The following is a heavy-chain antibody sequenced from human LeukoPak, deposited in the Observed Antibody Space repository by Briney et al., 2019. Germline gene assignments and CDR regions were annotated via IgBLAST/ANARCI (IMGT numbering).Heavy chain of an antibody. J-gene: IGHJ4*02. CDR3: ARVPHQDIVVVPAAIAEFDY. Sequence: SETLSLTCTVSGYSISSGYYWGWIRQPPGKGLEWIGSIYHSGSTYYNPSLKSRVNISVDTSKNQFSLKLSSVTAADTAVYYCARVPHQDIVVVPAAIAEFDYWGQGTLVTVSS. D-gene: IGHD2-2*01. V-gene: IGHV4-38-2*02. CDR1: GYSISSGYY. CDR2: IYHSGST.